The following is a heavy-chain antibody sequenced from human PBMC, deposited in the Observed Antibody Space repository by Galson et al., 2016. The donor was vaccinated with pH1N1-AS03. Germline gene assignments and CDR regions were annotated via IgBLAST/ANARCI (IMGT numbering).Heavy chain of an antibody. CDR1: GLSIGGTA. CDR2: CGSDYST. CDR3: AKDIWGFAGMDV. D-gene: IGHD7-27*01. Sequence: SLRLSCAVSGLSIGGTAVNWVRQAPGKGLEWVSGCGSDYSTHYAPSVDGRFTMSRDNSKNTVYLHMKSLRVEDTALYYCAKDIWGFAGMDVWGQGTTVTVSS. J-gene: IGHJ6*02. V-gene: IGHV3-23*01.